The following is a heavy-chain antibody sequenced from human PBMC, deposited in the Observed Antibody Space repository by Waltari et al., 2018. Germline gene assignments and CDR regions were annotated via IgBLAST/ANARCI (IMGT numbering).Heavy chain of an antibody. D-gene: IGHD6-13*01. V-gene: IGHV3-74*01. CDR2: IKADGSTT. CDR3: AAYSGSWY. J-gene: IGHJ4*02. CDR1: GFIFSNYW. Sequence: EVQLVESGGGLVQPGGSLRLSCAASGFIFSNYWMHWLRQAPGKGPVWVSQIKADGSTTRYTDAVEGRFTISRDNARNMLYLQMNSLRAEDTALYYCAAYSGSWYWGQGTLVTVSS.